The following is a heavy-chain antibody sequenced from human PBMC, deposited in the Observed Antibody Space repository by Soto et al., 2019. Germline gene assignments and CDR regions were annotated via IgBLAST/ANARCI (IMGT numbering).Heavy chain of an antibody. CDR2: IVVGSSNT. Sequence: VKVSCKASGGTFSSSAVQWVRQARGERLEWIGWIVVGSSNTKYAQKFQERVTITRDLSTSTAYMELSSLRSEDTAVYYCAAILGYCSGGSCYSGPFYGMDVWGQGTTVTVSS. J-gene: IGHJ6*02. D-gene: IGHD2-15*01. CDR3: AAILGYCSGGSCYSGPFYGMDV. V-gene: IGHV1-58*01. CDR1: GGTFSSSA.